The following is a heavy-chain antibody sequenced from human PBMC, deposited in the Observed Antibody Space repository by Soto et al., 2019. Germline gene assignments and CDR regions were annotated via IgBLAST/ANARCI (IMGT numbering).Heavy chain of an antibody. Sequence: SEPLSLTCTVSGVSISIGGYYWSWIRQHPGKGLEWVGYIYYSGNTYYNPSLKSRVAISVDTSKNQFSLKLSSVTAADTAVYYCARAPGDYYDSSGSLYFDYWGQGTLVTVSS. CDR2: IYYSGNT. D-gene: IGHD3-22*01. V-gene: IGHV4-31*03. CDR3: ARAPGDYYDSSGSLYFDY. CDR1: GVSISIGGYY. J-gene: IGHJ4*02.